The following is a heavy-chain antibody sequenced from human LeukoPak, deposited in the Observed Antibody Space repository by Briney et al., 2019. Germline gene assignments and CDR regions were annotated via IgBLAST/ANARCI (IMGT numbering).Heavy chain of an antibody. V-gene: IGHV4-59*01. J-gene: IGHJ4*02. CDR1: GGSISSYY. Sequence: SETLSLTCTVSGGSISSYYWSWIRQPPGKGLEWIGYIYYSGSTNYNPSLKSRVTISVDTSKNQFSLKLSSVTAADTAVYYCARDSRPYYDSSGYYGTFDYWGQGTLVTVSS. CDR2: IYYSGST. CDR3: ARDSRPYYDSSGYYGTFDY. D-gene: IGHD3-22*01.